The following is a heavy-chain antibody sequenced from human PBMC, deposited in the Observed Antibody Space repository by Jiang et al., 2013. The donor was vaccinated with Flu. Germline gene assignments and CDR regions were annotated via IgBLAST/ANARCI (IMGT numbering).Heavy chain of an antibody. CDR2: IYWDDDK. D-gene: IGHD6-13*01. V-gene: IGHV2-5*02. CDR1: GFSLSTSGVG. Sequence: VKPTQTLTLTCTFSGFSLSTSGVGVGWIRQPPGKALEWLALIYWDDDKRYSPSLKSRLTITKDTSKNQVVLTMTNMDPVDTATYYCARQQLPTGHFDYWGPGNPGHRLL. CDR3: ARQQLPTGHFDY. J-gene: IGHJ4*02.